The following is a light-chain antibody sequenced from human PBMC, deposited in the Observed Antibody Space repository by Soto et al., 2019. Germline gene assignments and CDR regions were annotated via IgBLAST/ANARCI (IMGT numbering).Light chain of an antibody. J-gene: IGKJ4*01. V-gene: IGKV4-1*01. Sequence: DIVMTQSPDSLAVSLGARATINCKSSQSVLYSSNNKNYLAWYQQKPGQPPKLLIYWASTRESGVADRFSGSGSGTDFTLTISSLQAEDVAVYYCQQYYSTPVLTFGGGTKVEIK. CDR3: QQYYSTPVLT. CDR1: QSVLYSSNNKNY. CDR2: WAS.